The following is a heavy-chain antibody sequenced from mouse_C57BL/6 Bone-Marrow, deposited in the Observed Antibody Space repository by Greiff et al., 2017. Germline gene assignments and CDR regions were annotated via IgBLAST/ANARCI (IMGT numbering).Heavy chain of an antibody. J-gene: IGHJ2*01. V-gene: IGHV1-55*01. D-gene: IGHD2-3*01. CDR2: IYPGSGST. CDR1: GYTFTSYW. CDR3: ARVGYYGY. Sequence: QVQLQQPGAELVKPGASVKMSCKASGYTFTSYWITWVKQRPGHGLEWIGDIYPGSGSTNYNGKFKSKATLTVDKSYSTAYMQLSILTSEDSAVYYCARVGYYGYWGQGTTLTVSS.